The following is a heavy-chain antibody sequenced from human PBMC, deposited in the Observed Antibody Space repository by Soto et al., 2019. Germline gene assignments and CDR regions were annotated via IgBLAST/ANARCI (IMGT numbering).Heavy chain of an antibody. CDR2: IKSKSGGGTT. Sequence: GGSLRLSCAASGFTFSNAWMSWVRQAPGKGLEWVGRIKSKSGGGTTDYAAPVKGRFTIARDESKNTLYLQMTSLKTEDTAVYYCTTPDTLMIVVASDAFDIWGQGTMVTVSS. V-gene: IGHV3-15*01. J-gene: IGHJ3*02. CDR3: TTPDTLMIVVASDAFDI. D-gene: IGHD3-22*01. CDR1: GFTFSNAW.